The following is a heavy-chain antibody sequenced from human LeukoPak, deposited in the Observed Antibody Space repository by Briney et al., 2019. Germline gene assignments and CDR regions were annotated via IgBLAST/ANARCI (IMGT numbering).Heavy chain of an antibody. Sequence: GESLKISCKGSGYSFTSYWIGWVRQMPGKGLEWMGIIYPGDSDTRYSPSFQGQVTISADKSISTAYLQWSSLKASDTAMYYCAREGGYSGYDLRAFDIWGQGTMVTVSS. V-gene: IGHV5-51*01. CDR2: IYPGDSDT. CDR1: GYSFTSYW. J-gene: IGHJ3*02. D-gene: IGHD5-12*01. CDR3: AREGGYSGYDLRAFDI.